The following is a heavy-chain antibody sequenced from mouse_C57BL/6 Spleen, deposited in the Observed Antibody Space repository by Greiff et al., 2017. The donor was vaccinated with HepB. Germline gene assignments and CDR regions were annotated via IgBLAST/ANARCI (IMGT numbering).Heavy chain of an antibody. V-gene: IGHV1-64*01. CDR3: ARKSSYDYEFAY. J-gene: IGHJ3*01. CDR1: GYTFTSYW. Sequence: VQLQESGAELVKPGASVKLSCKASGYTFTSYWMHWVKQRPGQGLEWIGMIHPNSGSTNYNEKFKSKATLTVDKSSSTAYMQLSSLTSEDSAVYYCARKSSYDYEFAYWGQGTLVTVSA. CDR2: IHPNSGST. D-gene: IGHD2-4*01.